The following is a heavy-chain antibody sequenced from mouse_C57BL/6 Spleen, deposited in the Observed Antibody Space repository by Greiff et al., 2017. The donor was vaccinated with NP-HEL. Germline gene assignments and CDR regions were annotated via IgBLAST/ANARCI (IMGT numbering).Heavy chain of an antibody. CDR1: GYTFTSYW. CDR2: LDPHRVVT. Sequence: QVQLQQPGAELVKPGASVKLSCKASGYTFTSYWMHWVKQRPGRGLEWIGRLDPHRVVTMYTEQFHIHSTLTLDTPSSTAYMQLSSLTSEDSAVYYCASSTITTVVAPYAMDYWGQGTSVTVSS. D-gene: IGHD1-1*01. J-gene: IGHJ4*01. CDR3: ASSTITTVVAPYAMDY. V-gene: IGHV1-72*01.